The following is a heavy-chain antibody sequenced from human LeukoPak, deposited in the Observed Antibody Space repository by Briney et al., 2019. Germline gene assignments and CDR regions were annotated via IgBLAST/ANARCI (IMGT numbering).Heavy chain of an antibody. V-gene: IGHV4-61*08. CDR1: GGSISSGGYY. CDR3: ARERSRSDLDY. Sequence: PSETLSLTCTVSGGSISSGGYYWSWIRQHPGKGLEWIGYIYYSGSTYYNPSLKSRVTISVDTSKNQFSLKLSSVTAADTAVYYCARERSRSDLDYWGQGTLVTVSS. CDR2: IYYSGST. J-gene: IGHJ4*02. D-gene: IGHD6-19*01.